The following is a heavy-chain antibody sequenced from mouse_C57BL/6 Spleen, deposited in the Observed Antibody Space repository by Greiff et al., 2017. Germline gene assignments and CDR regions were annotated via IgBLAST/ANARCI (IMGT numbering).Heavy chain of an antibody. CDR1: GYSITSGYY. Sequence: ESGPGLVKPSPSLSLTCSVTGYSITSGYYWNWIRQFPGNKLEWMGYISYDGSNNYNPSLKNLISITRDTSKNQFFLKLNSVTTEDTATYYCASEGAWFSCWGQRPLVSVSA. CDR3: ASEGAWFSC. CDR2: ISYDGSN. V-gene: IGHV3-6*01. J-gene: IGHJ3*01.